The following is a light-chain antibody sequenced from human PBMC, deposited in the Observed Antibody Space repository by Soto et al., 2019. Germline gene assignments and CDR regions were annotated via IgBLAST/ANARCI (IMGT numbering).Light chain of an antibody. J-gene: IGLJ2*01. Sequence: QAVVTQPPSVSGAPGQRVTISCTGSSSNLGAGHDVYWYQQLPGTAPKFLIYGSSHRPSGVPDRFSGSKSDTSASLAITGLQAEDEADYYCQSYDSRLSGVVFGGGTKLTV. CDR1: SSNLGAGHD. V-gene: IGLV1-40*01. CDR3: QSYDSRLSGVV. CDR2: GSS.